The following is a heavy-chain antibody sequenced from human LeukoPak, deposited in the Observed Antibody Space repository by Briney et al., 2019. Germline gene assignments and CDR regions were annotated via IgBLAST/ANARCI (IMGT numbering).Heavy chain of an antibody. J-gene: IGHJ5*02. D-gene: IGHD3-22*01. Sequence: ASVKVSCKASGYTFTSYGINWVRQATGQGLEWRGWMSPNSGNTGYAQKFQGRVTMTRDTSISTAYMELSSLRSEDTAVYYCARMNYYDNSRIDWFDPWGQGTLVTVSS. CDR1: GYTFTSYG. CDR2: MSPNSGNT. CDR3: ARMNYYDNSRIDWFDP. V-gene: IGHV1-8*01.